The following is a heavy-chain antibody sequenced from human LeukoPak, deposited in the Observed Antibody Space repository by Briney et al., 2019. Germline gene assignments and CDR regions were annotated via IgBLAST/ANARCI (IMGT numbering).Heavy chain of an antibody. V-gene: IGHV4-59*08. Sequence: PSETLSLTCTVSGGSISSYYWSWIRQAPGKGLEWIGYIYYSGSTNYNPSLKSRVTISADTSKNQFSLKVSSVTAADAAVYYCARQHAMSYYYGMDVWGQGTTVTVSS. J-gene: IGHJ6*02. D-gene: IGHD2-2*01. CDR3: ARQHAMSYYYGMDV. CDR1: GGSISSYY. CDR2: IYYSGST.